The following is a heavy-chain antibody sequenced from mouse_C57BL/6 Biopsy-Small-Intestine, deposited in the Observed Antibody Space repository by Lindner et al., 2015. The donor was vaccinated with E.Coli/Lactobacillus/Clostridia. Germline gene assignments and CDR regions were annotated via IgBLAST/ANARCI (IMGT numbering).Heavy chain of an antibody. CDR3: ARDGEGSGNYYNPTWFDS. Sequence: SVKVSCKASGYTFISYGINWVRQAPGQGLEWMGWISGYSGKTEYAQRFQGRVTMTADRFARIAYMELRSLRSDDTAVYYCARDGEGSGNYYNPTWFDSWGQGSLVTVS. CDR2: ISGYSGKT. CDR1: GYTFISYG. J-gene: IGHJ3*01. V-gene: IGHV1-7*01. D-gene: IGHD1-1*01.